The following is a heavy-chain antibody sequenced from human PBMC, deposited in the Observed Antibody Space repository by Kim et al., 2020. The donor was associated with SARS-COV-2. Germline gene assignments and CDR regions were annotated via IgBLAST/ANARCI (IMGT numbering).Heavy chain of an antibody. J-gene: IGHJ4*02. CDR3: TTVAGRDSSSWYIDY. D-gene: IGHD6-13*01. CDR1: GFTFRSYG. Sequence: GGSLRLSCAASGFTFRSYGMHWVRQAPGKGLEWVAIIWYDGSNKYYVDSVKGRFTISRDNSKNTLYLQMNSLRVDDTAVYYCTTVAGRDSSSWYIDYWGQGTLVTVSS. CDR2: IWYDGSNK. V-gene: IGHV3-33*03.